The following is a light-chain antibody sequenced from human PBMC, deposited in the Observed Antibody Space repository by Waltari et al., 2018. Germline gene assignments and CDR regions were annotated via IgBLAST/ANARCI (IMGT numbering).Light chain of an antibody. Sequence: DIVMTQTPLSLSVTPGQPASISCKSSQSLLYSNGKTYLYWYLQKPGQPPQLLIYEVSNRVAGGPDMFSGSGSGTDFTLRISRVEAEDVGVYYCMQRVQVPLTFGGGTKVEIK. J-gene: IGKJ4*01. CDR1: QSLLYSNGKTY. CDR2: EVS. V-gene: IGKV2D-29*01. CDR3: MQRVQVPLT.